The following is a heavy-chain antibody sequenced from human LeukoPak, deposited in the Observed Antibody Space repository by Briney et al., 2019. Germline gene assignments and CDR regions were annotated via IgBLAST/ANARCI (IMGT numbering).Heavy chain of an antibody. J-gene: IGHJ4*02. CDR2: ISSSSSTI. V-gene: IGHV3-48*01. CDR1: GFTFSSYS. Sequence: PGGSLRLSCAASGFTFSSYSMNWVRQAPGKGLEWVPYISSSSSTIYYADSVKGRFTISRDNAKNSLYLQMNSLRAEDTAVYYCARRPNYYGSGSYHHFDYWGQGTLVTVPS. D-gene: IGHD3-10*01. CDR3: ARRPNYYGSGSYHHFDY.